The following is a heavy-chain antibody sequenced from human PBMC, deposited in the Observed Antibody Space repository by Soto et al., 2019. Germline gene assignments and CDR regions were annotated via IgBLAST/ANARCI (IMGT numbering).Heavy chain of an antibody. D-gene: IGHD1-26*01. CDR1: GFTFSNYA. J-gene: IGHJ3*02. V-gene: IGHV3-23*01. Sequence: EVQLLESGGGLVQPGGSLRLSCAASGFTFSNYAMSWVRQAPGKGPDWVSTLSGRGGTTYYADSVKGRFTISRDNSKNTLYLQMSSLRAEDTAVYFCARLLGVGGGRAFDMWGQGTMVTVSS. CDR2: LSGRGGTT. CDR3: ARLLGVGGGRAFDM.